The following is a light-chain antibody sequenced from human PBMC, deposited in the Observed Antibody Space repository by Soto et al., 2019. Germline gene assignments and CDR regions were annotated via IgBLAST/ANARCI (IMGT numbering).Light chain of an antibody. Sequence: DIQMTQSPSTLSASIGDRVTITCRASQSISTFLAWYQQKPGKAPQILIYDASKLEPGVPSRLSGGGSGTQFTLTISSLEPEDFAVYYCQQRTDRPPWTFGQGTKVESK. J-gene: IGKJ1*01. V-gene: IGKV1-5*01. CDR3: QQRTDRPPWT. CDR2: DAS. CDR1: QSISTF.